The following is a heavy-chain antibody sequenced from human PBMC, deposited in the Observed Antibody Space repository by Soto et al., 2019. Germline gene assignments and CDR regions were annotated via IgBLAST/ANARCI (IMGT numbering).Heavy chain of an antibody. Sequence: GGSLRLSCEASGFSFSSSAMNWVRQAPGKGLEWISVISGSGGATYFADSVKGRFTISRDNSKNTLYPQMNSLRAEDTAVYYCAKATLRVVHPLVFDHWGQGSLVTVSS. V-gene: IGHV3-23*01. CDR3: AKATLRVVHPLVFDH. J-gene: IGHJ4*02. D-gene: IGHD3-3*01. CDR2: ISGSGGAT. CDR1: GFSFSSSA.